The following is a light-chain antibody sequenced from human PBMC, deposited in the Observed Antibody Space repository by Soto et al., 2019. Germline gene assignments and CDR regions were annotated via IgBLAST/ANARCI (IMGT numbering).Light chain of an antibody. V-gene: IGKV1-5*01. CDR2: HAS. CDR1: QSISSW. CDR3: QQYNSYSWT. J-gene: IGKJ1*01. Sequence: DIQMTQSPSPLSASVGDRVTITCRARQSISSWVAWYQQKPGKAPKLLIYHASSLESGVPSRFSGSGSGTEFTLTISSLQPDDFATYYCQQYNSYSWTFGQGTKVDIK.